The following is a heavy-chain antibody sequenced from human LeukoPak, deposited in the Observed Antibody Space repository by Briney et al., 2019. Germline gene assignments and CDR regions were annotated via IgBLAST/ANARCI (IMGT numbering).Heavy chain of an antibody. Sequence: GGSLRLSCAASGFTFSSYAMHWVRQAPGKGLEWVAVISYDGSNKYYADSVKGRFTISRDNAKNTLYLQMNSLRAEDTAVYYCARRYFDYWGQGTLVTVSS. CDR2: ISYDGSNK. CDR3: ARRYFDY. V-gene: IGHV3-30-3*01. CDR1: GFTFSSYA. J-gene: IGHJ4*02.